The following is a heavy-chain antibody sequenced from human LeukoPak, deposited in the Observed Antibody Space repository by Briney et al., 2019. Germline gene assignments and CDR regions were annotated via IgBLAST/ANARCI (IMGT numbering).Heavy chain of an antibody. CDR3: ARAGRDGYNYADY. V-gene: IGHV3-53*01. J-gene: IGHJ4*02. Sequence: PGGSLRLSCAASGLTVSSNYMSWARQAPGKGLEWVSVIYSGGSTYYADSVKGRFTISRDNSKNTLYLQMNSLRAEDTAVYYCARAGRDGYNYADYWGQGTLVTVSS. D-gene: IGHD5-24*01. CDR1: GLTVSSNY. CDR2: IYSGGST.